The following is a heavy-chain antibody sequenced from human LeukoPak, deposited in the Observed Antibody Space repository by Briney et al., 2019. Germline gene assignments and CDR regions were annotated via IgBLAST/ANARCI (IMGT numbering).Heavy chain of an antibody. CDR2: ISSSSSYI. CDR1: GFTFTMFG. V-gene: IGHV3-21*01. CDR3: ARAEEYSGSPYYYYMDV. D-gene: IGHD1-26*01. J-gene: IGHJ6*03. Sequence: GGSLRLSCAASGFTFTMFGMNWVRQAPGKGLEWVSSISSSSSYIYYADSVKGRFTISRDNAKNSLYLQMNSLRAEDTAVYYCARAEEYSGSPYYYYMDVWGKGTTVTVSS.